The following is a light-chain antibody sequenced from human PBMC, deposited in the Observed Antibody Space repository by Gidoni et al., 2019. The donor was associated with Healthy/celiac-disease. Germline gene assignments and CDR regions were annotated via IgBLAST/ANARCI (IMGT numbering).Light chain of an antibody. J-gene: IGLJ2*01. Sequence: QSALTQPRSVSGSPGQSVTISCTGTSRDVGGYNCVSWYQQHPGKAPKLMIYDVSRRPSGVPDRFSGSKSGNTASLTISGLQAEDEADYYCCSYAGSYTFVLFGGGTKLTVL. CDR1: SRDVGGYNC. CDR3: CSYAGSYTFVL. V-gene: IGLV2-11*01. CDR2: DVS.